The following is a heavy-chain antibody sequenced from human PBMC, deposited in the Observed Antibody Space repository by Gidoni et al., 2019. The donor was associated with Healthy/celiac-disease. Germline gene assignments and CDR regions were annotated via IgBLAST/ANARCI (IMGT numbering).Heavy chain of an antibody. J-gene: IGHJ4*02. CDR3: ARGRGYYDYVWGSYRYWIFDY. CDR2: INHSGRT. Sequence: QVQLQQWGAGLLKPSETLSLTCAVYGGSFSGYYWSWIRQPPGKGLEWIGEINHSGRTNYNPSLKSRVTISVDTSKNQFSLKLSSVTAADTAVYYCARGRGYYDYVWGSYRYWIFDYWGQGTLVTVSS. CDR1: GGSFSGYY. V-gene: IGHV4-34*01. D-gene: IGHD3-16*02.